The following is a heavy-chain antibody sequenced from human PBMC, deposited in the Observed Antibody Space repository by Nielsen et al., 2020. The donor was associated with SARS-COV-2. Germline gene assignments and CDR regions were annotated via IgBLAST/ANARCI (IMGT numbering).Heavy chain of an antibody. Sequence: GESLKISCEAFGFSLNDYGMSWVRQAPGKGLEWVSTIDGNGFRTYYADSVKGRSTISRDTSKNTLFLQMNSLSAEDTAVYYCAKEALSGATSDLSEFDYWGQGSLVTVSS. V-gene: IGHV3-23*01. D-gene: IGHD2-21*02. CDR2: IDGNGFRT. CDR1: GFSLNDYG. CDR3: AKEALSGATSDLSEFDY. J-gene: IGHJ4*02.